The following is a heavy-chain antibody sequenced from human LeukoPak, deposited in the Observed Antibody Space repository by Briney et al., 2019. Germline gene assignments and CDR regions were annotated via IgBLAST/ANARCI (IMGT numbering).Heavy chain of an antibody. CDR1: GFTFSNAW. Sequence: GGSLRLSCAASGFTFSNAWMSWVRQAPGKGLEWVGRIKSKTDGGTTDYAAPVKGRFTISRDDSKNTLYLQMNSLKTEDTAVYYCTTVMGKAITFGGVTLIENAFDIWGQGTMVTVSS. CDR2: IKSKTDGGTT. V-gene: IGHV3-15*01. CDR3: TTVMGKAITFGGVTLIENAFDI. J-gene: IGHJ3*02. D-gene: IGHD3-16*01.